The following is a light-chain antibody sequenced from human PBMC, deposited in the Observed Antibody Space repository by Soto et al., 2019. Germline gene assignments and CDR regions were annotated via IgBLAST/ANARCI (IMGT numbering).Light chain of an antibody. CDR3: CSYAGNSLWV. Sequence: QSALTQPRSVSGYPGQSVTISCTGTNSDVGGYNYVSWYQQHPGKAPKLVIYDVSKRPSGVPDRFSGSKSGNTASLTISGLQAEDEADYYCCSYAGNSLWVFGGGTQLTVL. V-gene: IGLV2-11*01. CDR1: NSDVGGYNY. CDR2: DVS. J-gene: IGLJ3*02.